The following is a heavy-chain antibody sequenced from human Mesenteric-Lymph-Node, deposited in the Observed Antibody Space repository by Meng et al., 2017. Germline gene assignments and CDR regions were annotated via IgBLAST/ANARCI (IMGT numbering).Heavy chain of an antibody. CDR1: GFTFSSYG. J-gene: IGHJ3*02. CDR3: ARGPYYDFWSGFAISGAFDI. CDR2: IWYDGSNK. Sequence: GGSLRLSCAASGFTFSSYGMHWVRQAPGKGLEWVAVIWYDGSNKYYADSVKGRFTISRDNAKNSLYLQMNSLRAEDTAVYYCARGPYYDFWSGFAISGAFDIWGQGTMVTVSS. V-gene: IGHV3-33*01. D-gene: IGHD3-3*01.